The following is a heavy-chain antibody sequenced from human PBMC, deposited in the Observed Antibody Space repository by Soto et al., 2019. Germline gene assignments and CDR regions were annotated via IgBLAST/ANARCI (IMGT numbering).Heavy chain of an antibody. CDR3: ARVVVVAAYRGWFDP. CDR1: GYTFTGYY. J-gene: IGHJ5*02. Sequence: GASVKVSCKASGYTFTGYYMHWVRQAPGQGLEWMGWINPNSGGTNYAQKFQGRVTMTRDTSISTAYMELSRLRSDDTAVYYCARVVVVAAYRGWFDPWGQGTLVTVSS. CDR2: INPNSGGT. D-gene: IGHD2-15*01. V-gene: IGHV1-2*02.